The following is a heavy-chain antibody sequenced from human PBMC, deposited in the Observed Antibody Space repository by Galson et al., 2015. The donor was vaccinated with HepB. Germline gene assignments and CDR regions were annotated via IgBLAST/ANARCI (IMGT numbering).Heavy chain of an antibody. CDR2: VSEGGAST. Sequence: SLRLSCADSAFTFRSSSISWVRQAPVTGLQWVSEVSEGGASTYDGESVKGRITSSRGNSRNTRYLPMHSLGDEHTAVYYCAKGLGHADALDDRGQGTTVTVPS. J-gene: IGHJ3*01. CDR1: AFTFRSSS. V-gene: IGHV3-23*01. CDR3: AKGLGHADALDD.